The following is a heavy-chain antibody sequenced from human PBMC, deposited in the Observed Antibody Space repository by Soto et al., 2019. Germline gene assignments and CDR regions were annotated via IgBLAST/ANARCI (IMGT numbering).Heavy chain of an antibody. V-gene: IGHV1-69*13. CDR3: ARGRISLGWFDR. D-gene: IGHD3-3*02. CDR2: FIPMFGTA. CDR1: GDTSSSYV. Sequence: SVKVSCKASGDTSSSYVITWVRQAPGQGLEWMGGFIPMFGTANYAQKFQGRLTITADDSRSTVYMELSSLRSEDTALYYCARGRISLGWFDRWGQCTLVTVSS. J-gene: IGHJ5*02.